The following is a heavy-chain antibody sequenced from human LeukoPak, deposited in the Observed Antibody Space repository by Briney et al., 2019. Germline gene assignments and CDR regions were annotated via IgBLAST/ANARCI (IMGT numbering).Heavy chain of an antibody. CDR1: GGSISDTTYF. CDR2: IYNSGSPSNYGGST. V-gene: IGHV4-39*07. CDR3: ARANWGYYYYYGMDV. Sequence: SETLSLTCTVSGGSISDTTYFCGWIRQPPGQELQWIGSIYNSGSPSNYGGSTHYPPSLKSRVTISVDTSKNQFSLKLSSVTAADTAVYYCARANWGYYYYYGMDVWGQGTTVTVSS. J-gene: IGHJ6*02. D-gene: IGHD7-27*01.